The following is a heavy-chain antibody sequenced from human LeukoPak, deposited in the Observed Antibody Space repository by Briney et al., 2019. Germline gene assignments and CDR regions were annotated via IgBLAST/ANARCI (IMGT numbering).Heavy chain of an antibody. V-gene: IGHV3-23*01. CDR2: ISGNGATT. CDR1: GLIFSNFA. Sequence: GGSLRLSCAASGLIFSNFAMTWVRQAPGKGLEWVSTISGNGATTYYADSVKGRFTISKDNSKNTLFLQMNGLTAEDTAVYYCAKDARSCTSSACYTVTTYYFDSWGQGTLVTVSS. D-gene: IGHD2-2*02. J-gene: IGHJ4*02. CDR3: AKDARSCTSSACYTVTTYYFDS.